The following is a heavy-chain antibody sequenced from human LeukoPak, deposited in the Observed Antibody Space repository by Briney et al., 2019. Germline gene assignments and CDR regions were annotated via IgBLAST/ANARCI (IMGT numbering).Heavy chain of an antibody. Sequence: QPGGSLRLSCAPSGFTFSSSGMNWVRQAPGKGLEWVSYITSSGTTIYYADTVKGRFTISRDNAKNSLYLQMNSLRAEDTGVYYCVRDRDTTFLRADYWGQGTLVIVSS. D-gene: IGHD2/OR15-2a*01. J-gene: IGHJ4*02. CDR2: ITSSGTTI. CDR1: GFTFSSSG. CDR3: VRDRDTTFLRADY. V-gene: IGHV3-48*04.